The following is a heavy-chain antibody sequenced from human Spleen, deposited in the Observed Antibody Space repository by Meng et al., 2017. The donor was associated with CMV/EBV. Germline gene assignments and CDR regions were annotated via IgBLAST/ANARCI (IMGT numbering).Heavy chain of an antibody. Sequence: ETLSLTCAVYGGSFSDSYWSWFRQSPEKGLEWIGEINHGGGTNDNPSLKTRVTMSVDTSKKQFSLKLRSVTAADTALYFCARGPQVSWLRSRFAAFDIWSQGTMVTVSS. V-gene: IGHV4-34*01. D-gene: IGHD5-12*01. CDR3: ARGPQVSWLRSRFAAFDI. J-gene: IGHJ3*02. CDR1: GGSFSDSY. CDR2: INHGGGT.